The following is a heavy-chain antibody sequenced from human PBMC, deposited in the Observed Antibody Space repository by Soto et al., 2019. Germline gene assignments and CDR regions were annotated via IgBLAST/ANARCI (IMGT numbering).Heavy chain of an antibody. Sequence: QVQLQQSGPGLVKPSETLSLTCVVSGDSVSSSSGAWIWIMQYPSRGLEWLGRTYYRSQFYHDYAISVRCRISINPDTKRNQFSLPLNSVTPEDTAVYYCASNAWTFVTSRDFWGQGILVTVSS. D-gene: IGHD4-4*01. V-gene: IGHV6-1*01. CDR2: TYYRSQFYH. J-gene: IGHJ4*02. CDR1: GDSVSSSSGA. CDR3: ASNAWTFVTSRDF.